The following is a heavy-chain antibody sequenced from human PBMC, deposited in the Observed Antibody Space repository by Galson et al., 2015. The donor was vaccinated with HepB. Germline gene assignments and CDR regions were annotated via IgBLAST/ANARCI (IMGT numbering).Heavy chain of an antibody. CDR1: GFTVSSNY. J-gene: IGHJ4*02. CDR2: IYSGGST. Sequence: SLRLSCAASGFTVSSNYMSWVRQAPGKGLEWVSVIYSGGSTYYADSVKGRFTISRHNSKNTLYLQMNSLRAEDTAVYYCASSTPRLRLGELSLDYWGQGTLVTVSS. V-gene: IGHV3-53*04. CDR3: ASSTPRLRLGELSLDY. D-gene: IGHD3-16*02.